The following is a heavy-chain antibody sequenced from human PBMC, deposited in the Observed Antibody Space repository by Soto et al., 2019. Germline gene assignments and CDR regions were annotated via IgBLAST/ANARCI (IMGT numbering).Heavy chain of an antibody. D-gene: IGHD2-8*01. CDR3: ARQGSNGAYYYYGMDV. CDR1: GYRFSSYW. CDR2: IYPGDSDT. J-gene: IGHJ6*02. V-gene: IGHV5-51*01. Sequence: WESLKISCKGSGYRFSSYWIAWVRQMPGKGLEWMGIIYPGDSDTIYSPSFQGQVTFSADKSTSTAYLQWSSLKASDTAMYYCARQGSNGAYYYYGMDVWGQGTTVTVSS.